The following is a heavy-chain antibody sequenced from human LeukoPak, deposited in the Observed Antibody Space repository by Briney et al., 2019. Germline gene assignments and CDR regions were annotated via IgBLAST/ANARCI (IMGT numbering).Heavy chain of an antibody. CDR2: IRYDGSNK. Sequence: GGSLRLSCAASGFTFSSYAMSWVRQAPGKGLEWVAFIRYDGSNKYYADSVKGRFTISRDNSKNTLYLQMNSLRAEDTAVYYCAKDKSPTHGYSSGWYDYWGQGTLVTVSS. D-gene: IGHD6-19*01. CDR3: AKDKSPTHGYSSGWYDY. J-gene: IGHJ4*02. V-gene: IGHV3-30*02. CDR1: GFTFSSYA.